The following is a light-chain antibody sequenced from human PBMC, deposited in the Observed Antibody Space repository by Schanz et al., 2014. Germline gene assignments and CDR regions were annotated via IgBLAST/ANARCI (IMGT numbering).Light chain of an antibody. CDR1: QSVSSSY. Sequence: EIVLTQSPGTLSLSPGERATLSCRASQSVSSSYLVWYQQKPGQAPRLLIYGASSRANGIPDRFSGSGSGTDFILTISRLEPEDFAVYYCQQYDNWWTFGPGTKVEVK. CDR3: QQYDNWWT. J-gene: IGKJ1*01. V-gene: IGKV3-20*01. CDR2: GAS.